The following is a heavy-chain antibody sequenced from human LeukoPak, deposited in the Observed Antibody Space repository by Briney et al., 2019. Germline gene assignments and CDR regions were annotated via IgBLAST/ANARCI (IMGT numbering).Heavy chain of an antibody. J-gene: IGHJ3*02. CDR2: IRGDASRL. Sequence: SGGSLRLSCAASGFTFSSNAMHWVRQAPGKGLEWVANIRGDASRLYYVDSVKGRFTISRDNAKNSLYLQMSNLRAEDTSVYYCARDRNYCSSDRCYDVFDIWGQGTMVTVSS. V-gene: IGHV3-7*01. D-gene: IGHD6-19*01. CDR1: GFTFSSNA. CDR3: ARDRNYCSSDRCYDVFDI.